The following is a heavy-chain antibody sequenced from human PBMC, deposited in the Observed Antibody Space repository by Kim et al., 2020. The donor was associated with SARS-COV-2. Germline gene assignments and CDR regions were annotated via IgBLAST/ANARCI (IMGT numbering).Heavy chain of an antibody. Sequence: GESLKISCKGSGYSFTSYWIGWVRQMPGKGLEWMGIIYPGDSDTRYSPSFQGQVTISADKSISTAYLQWSSLKASDTAMYYCARVGYCSGGSCYREFYYYYGMDVWGQGTTVTVSS. J-gene: IGHJ6*02. CDR2: IYPGDSDT. CDR1: GYSFTSYW. D-gene: IGHD2-15*01. V-gene: IGHV5-51*01. CDR3: ARVGYCSGGSCYREFYYYYGMDV.